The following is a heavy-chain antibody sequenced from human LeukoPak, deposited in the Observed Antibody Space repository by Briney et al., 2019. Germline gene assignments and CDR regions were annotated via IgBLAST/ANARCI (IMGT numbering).Heavy chain of an antibody. Sequence: GGSLRLSCAASGFTFSSYAMHWVRQAPGKGLEWVAVISYDGSNKYYADSVKGRFTISRDNSKNTLYLQMNSLRVEDTAVYYCARDLYYYDSSGYFDYWGQGTLVTVSS. CDR1: GFTFSSYA. D-gene: IGHD3-22*01. CDR3: ARDLYYYDSSGYFDY. V-gene: IGHV3-30*04. CDR2: ISYDGSNK. J-gene: IGHJ4*02.